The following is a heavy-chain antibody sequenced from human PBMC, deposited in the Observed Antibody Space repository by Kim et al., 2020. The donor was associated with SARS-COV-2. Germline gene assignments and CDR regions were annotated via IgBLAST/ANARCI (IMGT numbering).Heavy chain of an antibody. D-gene: IGHD1-26*01. Sequence: YADSVKGRFTITRDNSKNTLYLQRNSLRAEDTAVYYCAKAGGSGSYGLDYWGQGTLVTVSS. J-gene: IGHJ4*02. V-gene: IGHV3-30*02. CDR3: AKAGGSGSYGLDY.